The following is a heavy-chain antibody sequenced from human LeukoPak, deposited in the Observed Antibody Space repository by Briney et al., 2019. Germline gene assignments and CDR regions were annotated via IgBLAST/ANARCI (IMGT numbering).Heavy chain of an antibody. CDR2: ISAYNSNT. CDR1: GYTFTSYG. D-gene: IGHD2-15*01. V-gene: IGHV1-18*01. J-gene: IGHJ4*02. CDR3: ARDRAASSALFDY. Sequence: PGASVKLSCTASGYTFTSYGISWVRQAPGQGLEWMGWISAYNSNTNYAQKLQGRVTMTTDTSTSTAYMELRSLRSDDSAVYYCARDRAASSALFDYWGQGTLVTVSS.